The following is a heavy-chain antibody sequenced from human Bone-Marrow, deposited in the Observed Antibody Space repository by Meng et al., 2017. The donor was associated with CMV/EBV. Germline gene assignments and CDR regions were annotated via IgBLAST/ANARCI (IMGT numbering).Heavy chain of an antibody. V-gene: IGHV3-15*01. CDR2: IKTNTDGATT. Sequence: GESLKISCVASGLTFSNAWMSWVRQAPGKGLEWVGRIKTNTDGATTDYPAPVKGRFTISRDDSKNTLYLQMNSLRAEDTAVYYCTTAHSSVRDYWGQGTVVTVSS. CDR1: GLTFSNAW. CDR3: TTAHSSVRDY. D-gene: IGHD3-10*02. J-gene: IGHJ4*02.